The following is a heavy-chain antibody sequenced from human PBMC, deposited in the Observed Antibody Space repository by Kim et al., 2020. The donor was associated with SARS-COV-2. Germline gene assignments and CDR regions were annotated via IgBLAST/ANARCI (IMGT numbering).Heavy chain of an antibody. CDR2: NM. V-gene: IGHV3-48*02. D-gene: IGHD3-16*01. J-gene: IGHJ4*02. CDR3: VGAGASSY. Sequence: NMWYADSVKGRFTSSRDDAKNSVYLQMNSLRDEDTAVYYCVGAGASSYLGQGTLVTVSS.